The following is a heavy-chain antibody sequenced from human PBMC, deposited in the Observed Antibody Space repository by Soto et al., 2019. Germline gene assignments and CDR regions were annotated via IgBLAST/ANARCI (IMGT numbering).Heavy chain of an antibody. CDR1: GFTFSSYG. Sequence: GGSLRLSCAASGFTFSSYGMHWVRQAPGKGLEWVAVIWYDGSNKYYADSVKGRFTISRDNSKNTLYLQMNSLRAEDTAEYYCARDGVGATAYFGYLDYWGQGSQVTVSS. J-gene: IGHJ4*02. CDR3: ARDGVGATAYFGYLDY. D-gene: IGHD1-26*01. V-gene: IGHV3-33*01. CDR2: IWYDGSNK.